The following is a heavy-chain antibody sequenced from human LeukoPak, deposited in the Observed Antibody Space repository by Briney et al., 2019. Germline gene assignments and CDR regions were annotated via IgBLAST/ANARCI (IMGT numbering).Heavy chain of an antibody. J-gene: IGHJ3*02. CDR2: IYWNDDK. Sequence: KESGPTLVKPTQTLTLTCTFSGFSLSTSGAGVGWIRQPPGKALEWLALIYWNDDKRYSPSLKSRLTITKDTSKNQVVLTMTNMDPVDTATYYCTFRSGATYAFDIWGQGTMVTVSS. D-gene: IGHD1-26*01. V-gene: IGHV2-5*01. CDR3: TFRSGATYAFDI. CDR1: GFSLSTSGAG.